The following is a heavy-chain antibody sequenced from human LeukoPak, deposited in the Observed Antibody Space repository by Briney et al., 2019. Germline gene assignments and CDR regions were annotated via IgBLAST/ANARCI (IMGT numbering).Heavy chain of an antibody. CDR3: AGLRTMIGRGY. J-gene: IGHJ4*02. D-gene: IGHD3-22*01. CDR1: GGSISSYY. V-gene: IGHV4-59*12. Sequence: SETLSLTCTVSGGSISSYYWSWIRQPPGKGLEWIGYIYYSGSTNYNPSLESRVTISVDTSKNQFSLNLSSVTAADTAVYYCAGLRTMIGRGYWGQGTLVTVSS. CDR2: IYYSGST.